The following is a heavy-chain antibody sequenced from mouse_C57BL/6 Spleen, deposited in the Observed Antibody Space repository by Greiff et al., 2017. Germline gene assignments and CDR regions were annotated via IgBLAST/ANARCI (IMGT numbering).Heavy chain of an antibody. J-gene: IGHJ2*01. CDR2: IYPGDGDT. D-gene: IGHD1-1*01. V-gene: IGHV1-80*01. Sequence: VQLQQSGAELVKPGASVKISCKASGYAFSSYWMNWVKQRPGKGLEWIGQIYPGDGDTNYNGKFKGKATLTADKSSSTAYMQLSSLTSEDSAVYFCARRDYYGSSCFDYWGQGTTLTVSS. CDR1: GYAFSSYW. CDR3: ARRDYYGSSCFDY.